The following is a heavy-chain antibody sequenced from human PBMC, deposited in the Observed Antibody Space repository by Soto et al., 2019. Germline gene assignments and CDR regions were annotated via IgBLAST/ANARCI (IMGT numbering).Heavy chain of an antibody. CDR3: ARGHDSNDN. CDR1: GGSISSGDYS. Sequence: QLQLQESGAGLVKPSQTLSLTCAVSGGSISSGDYSWSWIRQPPGKGLEWIGYIYHSGSTYYNPSLKSRVTIAIDSSRNQFSLMLASVTAADTAVYYGARGHDSNDNWGQGTLVTVSS. D-gene: IGHD3-22*01. J-gene: IGHJ4*02. CDR2: IYHSGST. V-gene: IGHV4-30-2*01.